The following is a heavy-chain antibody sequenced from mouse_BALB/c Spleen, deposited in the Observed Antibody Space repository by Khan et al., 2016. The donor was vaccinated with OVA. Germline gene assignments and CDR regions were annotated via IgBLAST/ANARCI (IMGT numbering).Heavy chain of an antibody. CDR2: INPSTGYT. CDR3: ARYYGNYYYAMDY. V-gene: IGHV1-7*01. J-gene: IGHJ4*01. Sequence: VQLQESGAELAKPGASVKMSCKASGYTFTSYWMHWVKQRPGQGLEWIGYINPSTGYTEYNQKFKDKATLTADKSSSTAYMQLTRLTSEDSAVYYCARYYGNYYYAMDYWGQGTSVTVSS. CDR1: GYTFTSYW. D-gene: IGHD2-1*01.